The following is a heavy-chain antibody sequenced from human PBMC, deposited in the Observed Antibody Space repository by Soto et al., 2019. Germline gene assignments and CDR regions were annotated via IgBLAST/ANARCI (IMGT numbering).Heavy chain of an antibody. Sequence: SETLSLTCAVSGGSISSSNWWSWVRQPPGKGLEWIGEIYHTGSTNYNPSLKSRVTISVDKSKNQFSLKLSSVTAADTTAVYYCARVLRNDRFDIWGQGTMVT. D-gene: IGHD3-10*01. CDR3: ARVLRNDRFDI. V-gene: IGHV4-4*02. J-gene: IGHJ3*02. CDR1: GGSISSSNW. CDR2: IYHTGST.